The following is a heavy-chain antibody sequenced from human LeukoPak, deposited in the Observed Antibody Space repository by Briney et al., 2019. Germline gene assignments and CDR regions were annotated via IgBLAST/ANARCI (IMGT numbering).Heavy chain of an antibody. Sequence: SETLSLTCAVYGGSFSGYYWSWIRQPPGKGLEWIGEINHSGSTNYNPSLKSRVTISVDTSKNQFSLKLSSVTAADTAVYYCARPITMIAHDAFDIRGQGTMVTVSS. CDR1: GGSFSGYY. V-gene: IGHV4-34*01. D-gene: IGHD3-22*01. CDR2: INHSGST. CDR3: ARPITMIAHDAFDI. J-gene: IGHJ3*02.